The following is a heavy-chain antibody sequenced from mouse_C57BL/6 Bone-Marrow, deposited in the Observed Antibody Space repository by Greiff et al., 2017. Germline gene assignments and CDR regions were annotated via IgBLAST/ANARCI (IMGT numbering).Heavy chain of an antibody. J-gene: IGHJ3*01. CDR3: TTGYYGSSPFAY. CDR2: IDPEDGDT. Sequence: VQLQQSGAELVRPGASVKLSCTASGFNIKDYYMHWVKQRPEQGLEWIGRIDPEDGDTEYAPKVQGKATMTADTSSNTAYLQLSSLTSEDTAVYYCTTGYYGSSPFAYWGQGTLVTVSA. CDR1: GFNIKDYY. V-gene: IGHV14-1*01. D-gene: IGHD1-1*01.